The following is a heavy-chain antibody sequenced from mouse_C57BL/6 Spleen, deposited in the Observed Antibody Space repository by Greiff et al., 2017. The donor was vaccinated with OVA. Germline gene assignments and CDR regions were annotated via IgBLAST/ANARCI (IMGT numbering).Heavy chain of an antibody. Sequence: QVQLQQPGAELVKPGASVKMSCKASGYTFTSYWITWVKQRPGQGLEWIGDIYPGSGSTNYNEKFKSKATLTVDTSSSTAYMQLSSLTSEDSAVYYCARWEGDGYPYYYARDYWGQGTSVTVSS. J-gene: IGHJ4*01. CDR3: ARWEGDGYPYYYARDY. CDR1: GYTFTSYW. CDR2: IYPGSGST. V-gene: IGHV1-55*01. D-gene: IGHD2-3*01.